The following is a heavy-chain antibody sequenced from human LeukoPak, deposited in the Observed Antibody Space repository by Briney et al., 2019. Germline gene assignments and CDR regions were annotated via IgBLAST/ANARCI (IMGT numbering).Heavy chain of an antibody. J-gene: IGHJ6*03. D-gene: IGHD1-26*01. V-gene: IGHV3-30*04. CDR2: ISYDRSNK. CDR1: GFTFSSYA. Sequence: GGSLRLSCAASGFTFSSYAMHWVRQAPGKGLEWVAVISYDRSNKYYAGSVKGRFTISRDNSKNTLYLQMNRLRAEDTAVYYCARVSGSYSLYYYMDVWGKGTTVTVSS. CDR3: ARVSGSYSLYYYMDV.